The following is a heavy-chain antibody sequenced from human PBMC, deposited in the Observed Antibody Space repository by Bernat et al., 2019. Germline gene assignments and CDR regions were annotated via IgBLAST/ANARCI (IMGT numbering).Heavy chain of an antibody. CDR2: ISSSSSTI. J-gene: IGHJ4*02. Sequence: EVQLVESGGGLVQPGGSLRLSCAASGFTFSSYSMNWVRQAPGKGLEWVSYISSSSSTIYYADSVKGRFTISRDNAKNSLYLQMNSLRAEDTAVYYCARDSPMVRGVAYFDYWGQGTLVTVSS. CDR1: GFTFSSYS. CDR3: ARDSPMVRGVAYFDY. D-gene: IGHD3-10*01. V-gene: IGHV3-48*01.